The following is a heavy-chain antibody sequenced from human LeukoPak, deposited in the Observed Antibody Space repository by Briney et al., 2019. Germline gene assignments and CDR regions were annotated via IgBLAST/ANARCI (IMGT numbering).Heavy chain of an antibody. V-gene: IGHV3-74*01. CDR1: GFTFSSYW. CDR2: INSDGSST. CDR3: AKDYYYDSSGYQLVGAFDI. D-gene: IGHD3-22*01. J-gene: IGHJ3*02. Sequence: PGGSLRLSCAASGFTFSSYWMHWVRQAPGKGLVWVSRINSDGSSTSYADSVKGRFTISRDNAKNTLYLQMNSLRAEDTAVYYCAKDYYYDSSGYQLVGAFDIWGQGTMVTVSS.